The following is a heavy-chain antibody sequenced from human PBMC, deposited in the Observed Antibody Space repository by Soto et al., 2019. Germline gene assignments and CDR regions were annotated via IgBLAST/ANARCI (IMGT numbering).Heavy chain of an antibody. V-gene: IGHV3-33*01. D-gene: IGHD1-26*01. CDR2: IWQDGTNK. J-gene: IGHJ6*02. Sequence: GGTLTLSCAASGFTFSNYGMHWDRQAPGTGQERVAIIWQDGTNKYYEDPVSGRLIISRDNSKNRLYLQMNSLRAEDMAVYYCASDLVGASDSYGLDVWGQGTPVTVSS. CDR3: ASDLVGASDSYGLDV. CDR1: GFTFSNYG.